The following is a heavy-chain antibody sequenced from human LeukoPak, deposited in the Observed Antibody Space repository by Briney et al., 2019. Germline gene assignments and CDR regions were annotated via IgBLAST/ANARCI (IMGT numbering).Heavy chain of an antibody. J-gene: IGHJ4*02. CDR1: GFTFSTYW. V-gene: IGHV3-74*01. Sequence: GGSLRLSCAASGFTFSTYWMLWVRQAPGKGLESVSRINTDGTVATYADSVKGRFTVSRDNADNTMFLQMNSVRDEDTAVYYCATKQWLAPPPDSWGQGTPVTVSS. CDR2: INTDGTVA. D-gene: IGHD6-19*01. CDR3: ATKQWLAPPPDS.